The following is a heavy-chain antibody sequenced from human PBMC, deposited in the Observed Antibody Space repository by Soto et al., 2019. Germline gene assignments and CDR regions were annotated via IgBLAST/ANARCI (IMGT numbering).Heavy chain of an antibody. D-gene: IGHD3-22*01. CDR3: ARARYYSDTSGYEGFDY. CDR2: IYRSGSA. Sequence: GGSLRLFCAVSGFTVSDIYMSWVRQAPEQGLEWVSVIYRSGSAFYADSVRGRFTISRDNSKNTLYLQMNGLRAEDTAVYYCARARYYSDTSGYEGFDYWGQGTLVTVSS. J-gene: IGHJ4*02. CDR1: GFTVSDIY. V-gene: IGHV3-66*01.